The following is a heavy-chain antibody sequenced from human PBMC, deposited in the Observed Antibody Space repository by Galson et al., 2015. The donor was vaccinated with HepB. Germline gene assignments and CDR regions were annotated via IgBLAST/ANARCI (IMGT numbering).Heavy chain of an antibody. V-gene: IGHV1-18*01. D-gene: IGHD1-26*01. CDR1: GYSFTSYG. J-gene: IGHJ5*02. Sequence: SVKVSCKASGYSFTSYGISWVRQAPGQGLEWMGWISAYNGDTNYAQKLQGRDTMTTDTSTSTVYMELRSLGSDDTAVYYCARGRGAGPWGQGTLVTVSS. CDR3: ARGRGAGP. CDR2: ISAYNGDT.